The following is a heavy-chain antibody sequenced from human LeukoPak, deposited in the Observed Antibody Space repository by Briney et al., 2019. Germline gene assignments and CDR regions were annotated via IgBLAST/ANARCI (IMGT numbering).Heavy chain of an antibody. CDR1: GGSISSYY. V-gene: IGHV4-59*01. CDR3: ARESAYYSSPDY. D-gene: IGHD6-13*01. Sequence: SETLSLTGTVSGGSISSYYWSSIRQPPGKGLEWIGYIYYSGSTNYNPSLKSRVTISVDTSKNQFSLKLSSVTAADTAVYYCARESAYYSSPDYWGQGTLVTVSS. J-gene: IGHJ4*02. CDR2: IYYSGST.